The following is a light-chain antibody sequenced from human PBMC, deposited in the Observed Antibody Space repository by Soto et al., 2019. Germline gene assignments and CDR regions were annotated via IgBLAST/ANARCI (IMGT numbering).Light chain of an antibody. V-gene: IGKV3-20*01. CDR1: QSVSSSY. Sequence: EIVLTQSPGTLSLSPGERATLSCRASQSVSSSYLGWYQQKPCQAPRLLIYGGSSRATGIPDRFSGSGSGTEFTLTISRLEPEDFAVYYCQQYGSLPRTVGQATKLEIK. J-gene: IGKJ2*01. CDR2: GGS. CDR3: QQYGSLPRT.